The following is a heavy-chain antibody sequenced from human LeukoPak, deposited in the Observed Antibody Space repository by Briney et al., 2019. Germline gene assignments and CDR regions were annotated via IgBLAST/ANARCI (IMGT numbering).Heavy chain of an antibody. V-gene: IGHV3-23*01. Sequence: GGSLRLSCEASGFSYAMSWVRQAPGKGLEWVSGIIDSGDITYYANSVKGRFTISRDNFKNTLHLQMNSLRAEDTAVYYCAKLGGQEVYNYYVGVWGKGTTVAVSS. CDR3: AKLGGQEVYNYYVGV. D-gene: IGHD3-16*01. CDR2: IIDSGDIT. CDR1: GFSYA. J-gene: IGHJ6*03.